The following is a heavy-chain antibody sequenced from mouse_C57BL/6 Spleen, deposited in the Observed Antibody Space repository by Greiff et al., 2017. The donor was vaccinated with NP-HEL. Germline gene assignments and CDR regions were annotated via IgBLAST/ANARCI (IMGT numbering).Heavy chain of an antibody. CDR3: AREIYYGNYGGYFDV. CDR1: GYTFTDYN. V-gene: IGHV1-18*01. D-gene: IGHD2-1*01. Sequence: EVQLQQSGPELVKPGASVKIPCKASGYTFTDYNMDWVKQSHGKSLEWIGDINPNNGGTIYNQKFKGKATLTVDKSSSTAYMELRSLTSEDTAVYYCAREIYYGNYGGYFDVWGTRTTVTVSS. CDR2: INPNNGGT. J-gene: IGHJ1*03.